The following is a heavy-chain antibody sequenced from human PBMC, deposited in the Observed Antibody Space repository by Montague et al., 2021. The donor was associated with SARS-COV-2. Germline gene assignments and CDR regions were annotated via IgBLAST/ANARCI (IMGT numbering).Heavy chain of an antibody. Sequence: SETLSLTCAVYGGSFSGYYWSWIRQPPGKGLEWIGEIYHSGSTNYNPSLKSRVTISVDTSKNQFSLRLSSVTAADTAVYYCARDRGVQYQLQMPFYFDYWGQGTLGTVSS. CDR2: IYHSGST. CDR1: GGSFSGYY. D-gene: IGHD2-2*01. J-gene: IGHJ4*02. V-gene: IGHV4-34*01. CDR3: ARDRGVQYQLQMPFYFDY.